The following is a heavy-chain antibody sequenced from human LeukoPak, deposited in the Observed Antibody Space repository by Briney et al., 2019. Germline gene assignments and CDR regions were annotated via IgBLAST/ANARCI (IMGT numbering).Heavy chain of an antibody. J-gene: IGHJ6*03. CDR1: GFTFSSYS. D-gene: IGHD3-16*01. CDR3: ARGSLGYYYYYMDV. CDR2: IYSGGST. V-gene: IGHV3-66*01. Sequence: PGGSLRLSCAASGFTFSSYSMNWVRQAPGKGLEWVSVIYSGGSTYYADSVKGRFTISRDNSKNTLYLQMNSLRAEDTAVYYCARGSLGYYYYYMDVWGKGTTVTISS.